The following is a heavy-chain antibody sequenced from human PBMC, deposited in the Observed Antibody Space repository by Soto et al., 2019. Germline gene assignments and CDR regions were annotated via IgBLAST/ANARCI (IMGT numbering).Heavy chain of an antibody. Sequence: QVQLVESGGGVVQPGRSLRLSCAASGFTFSSYGMHWVRQAPGKGLEWVTVIWYDGSNKYYADSVKGRFTISRDNSKNTLYPQMNSLRAEDTAVYYCARDRGPFNWNDWPHYYYGMDVWGQGTTVTVSS. CDR1: GFTFSSYG. CDR2: IWYDGSNK. V-gene: IGHV3-33*01. J-gene: IGHJ6*02. D-gene: IGHD1-20*01. CDR3: ARDRGPFNWNDWPHYYYGMDV.